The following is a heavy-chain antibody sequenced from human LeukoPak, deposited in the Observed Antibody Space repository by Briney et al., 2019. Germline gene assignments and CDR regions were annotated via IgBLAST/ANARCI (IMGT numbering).Heavy chain of an antibody. V-gene: IGHV3-7*04. CDR2: IKQDGSEK. J-gene: IGHJ5*02. CDR1: GFTFSSYW. D-gene: IGHD6-13*01. CDR3: ARSSSWYPDWFDP. Sequence: PGGSLRLSCAAFGFTFSSYWMSWVRQAPGKGLEWVANIKQDGSEKYYVDSVKGRFTISRDNAKNSLYLQMNSLRAEDTAVYYCARSSSWYPDWFDPWGQGTLVTVSS.